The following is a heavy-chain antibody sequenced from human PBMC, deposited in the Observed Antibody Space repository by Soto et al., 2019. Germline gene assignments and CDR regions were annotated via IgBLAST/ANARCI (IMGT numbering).Heavy chain of an antibody. CDR3: ARDRRTTYNWNDQYYYYGMDV. V-gene: IGHV4-59*01. Sequence: SETLSLTCTVSGGSISSYYWSWIRQPPGKGLEWIGYIYYSGSTNYNPSLKSRVTISVDTSKNQFPLKLSSVTAADTAVYYCARDRRTTYNWNDQYYYYGMDVWGQGTTVTVSS. D-gene: IGHD1-1*01. J-gene: IGHJ6*02. CDR2: IYYSGST. CDR1: GGSISSYY.